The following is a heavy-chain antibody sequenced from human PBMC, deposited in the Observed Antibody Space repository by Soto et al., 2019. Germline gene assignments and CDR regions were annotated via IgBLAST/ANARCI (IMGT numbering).Heavy chain of an antibody. CDR3: TRDYLSYYDSSGPDI. V-gene: IGHV3-49*03. CDR2: IRSKAYGGTT. CDR1: GFTFGDYA. D-gene: IGHD3-22*01. Sequence: GXSLRLSCTASGFTFGDYALSWFRQAPVNGLEWVVFIRSKAYGGTTEYAASVKGRFTISRDDSKSIAYLQMNSLKTEDTAVYYCTRDYLSYYDSSGPDIWGQGTMVTVSS. J-gene: IGHJ3*02.